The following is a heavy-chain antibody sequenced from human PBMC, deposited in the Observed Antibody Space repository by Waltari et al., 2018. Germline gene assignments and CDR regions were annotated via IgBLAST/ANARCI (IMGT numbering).Heavy chain of an antibody. D-gene: IGHD3-16*01. Sequence: EVQLVESGGGLVQPGGSLRLSCAASGFTFSSYSMNWVRQAPGKGLEWVSYISSSSSTIYYADSVKGRFTISRDNAKNSLYLQMNSLRAEDTAVYYCARDVNPHAYVPGEEWGQGTLVTVSS. CDR1: GFTFSSYS. CDR3: ARDVNPHAYVPGEE. J-gene: IGHJ4*02. V-gene: IGHV3-48*01. CDR2: ISSSSSTI.